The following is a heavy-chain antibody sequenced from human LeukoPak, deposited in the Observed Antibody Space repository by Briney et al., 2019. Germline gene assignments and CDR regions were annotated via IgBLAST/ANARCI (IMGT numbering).Heavy chain of an antibody. J-gene: IGHJ4*02. CDR3: ARGHNRLDY. Sequence: GGSLRLSCAASGFTFSSYWMSWVRQAPGKGLEWVANIDQDGSEKSYVDSVKGRFTISRDNAKNSLYLLMNSLRADDTSVYYCARGHNRLDYWGQGTLVTVSS. D-gene: IGHD1-14*01. CDR2: IDQDGSEK. CDR1: GFTFSSYW. V-gene: IGHV3-7*01.